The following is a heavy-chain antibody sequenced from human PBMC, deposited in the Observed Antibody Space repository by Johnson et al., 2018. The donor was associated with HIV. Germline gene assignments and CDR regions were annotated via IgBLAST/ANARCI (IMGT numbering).Heavy chain of an antibody. CDR1: GFTFSSYW. J-gene: IGHJ3*02. CDR3: AKHRGFDWFFDAFDI. V-gene: IGHV3-7*01. CDR2: IKQDGSEK. D-gene: IGHD3-9*01. Sequence: EQLVESGGGLVQPGGSLRLSCAASGFTFSSYWMSWVRQAPGKGLEWVANIKQDGSEKYYVDSVKGRFTISRDNAKNSLYLQMNSLRAEDTAVYYCAKHRGFDWFFDAFDIWGQGTMVTVSS.